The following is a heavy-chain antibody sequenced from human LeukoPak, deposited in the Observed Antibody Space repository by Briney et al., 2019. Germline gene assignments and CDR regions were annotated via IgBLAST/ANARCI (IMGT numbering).Heavy chain of an antibody. CDR2: IYNSGGT. CDR1: GGSITSSFY. Sequence: SETLSLTCTVSGGSITSSFYWSWIRQSPGKGLEWIGYIYNSGGTKYNPSLKSRLTISVDTSKNQFSLNLRSVTAADTAVYYCVRADYSSSWSHEYFYMDVWGKGTTVTVSS. V-gene: IGHV4-4*08. D-gene: IGHD6-13*01. J-gene: IGHJ6*03. CDR3: VRADYSSSWSHEYFYMDV.